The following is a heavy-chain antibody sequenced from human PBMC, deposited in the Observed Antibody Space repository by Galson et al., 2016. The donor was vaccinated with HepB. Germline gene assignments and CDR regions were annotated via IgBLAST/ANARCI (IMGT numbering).Heavy chain of an antibody. D-gene: IGHD1-14*01. Sequence: SVKVSCKASGFTFSDSAVQWVRQARGQRLEWIGWIVVGSGDTDYAQKLEERVTITRDLSRSTAFMEVASLRFEDTAVYYCAARNVKGDVWGQGTVVTVSS. CDR3: AARNVKGDV. CDR1: GFTFSDSA. V-gene: IGHV1-58*01. CDR2: IVVGSGDT. J-gene: IGHJ3*01.